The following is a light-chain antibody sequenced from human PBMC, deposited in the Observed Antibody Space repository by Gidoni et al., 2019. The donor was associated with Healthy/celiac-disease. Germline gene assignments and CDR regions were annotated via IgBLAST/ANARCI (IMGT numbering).Light chain of an antibody. CDR2: SNN. CDR1: SSNIGSKT. J-gene: IGLJ3*02. Sequence: HSVLTQPPSASGPPGQRVTISCSGSSSNIGSKTVNWYQQLPGTAPKLLIYSNNQRPPGVPDRFSGYKSGTSAYLAISGLQSEDEADYYCAAWDDSLNGWVFGGGTKLTVL. V-gene: IGLV1-44*01. CDR3: AAWDDSLNGWV.